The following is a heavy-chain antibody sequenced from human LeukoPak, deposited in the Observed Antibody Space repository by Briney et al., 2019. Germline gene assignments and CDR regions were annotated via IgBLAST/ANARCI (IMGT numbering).Heavy chain of an antibody. CDR2: ISSSSSTI. V-gene: IGHV3-48*04. Sequence: QPGGSLRLSCAASGFTFSSYSMNWVRQAPGKGLEWVSYISSSSSTIYYADSVKGRFTISRDNAKNSLYLQMNSLRAEDTAVYYCTRDMTTVVTYFDYWGQGTLVTVSS. CDR1: GFTFSSYS. J-gene: IGHJ4*02. CDR3: TRDMTTVVTYFDY. D-gene: IGHD4-23*01.